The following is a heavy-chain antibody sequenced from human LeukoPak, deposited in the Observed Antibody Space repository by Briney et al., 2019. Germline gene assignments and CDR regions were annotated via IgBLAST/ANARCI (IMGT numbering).Heavy chain of an antibody. CDR2: INHSGST. J-gene: IGHJ5*02. CDR1: GGSFSGYY. CDR3: ATPGGYSSNWFDP. V-gene: IGHV4-34*01. D-gene: IGHD5-18*01. Sequence: PSETLSLTCAVYGGSFSGYYWSWTRQPPGKGLEWIGEINHSGSTNYNPSLKSRVTISVDTSKNQFSLKLSSVTAADTAVYYCATPGGYSSNWFDPWGQGTLVTVSS.